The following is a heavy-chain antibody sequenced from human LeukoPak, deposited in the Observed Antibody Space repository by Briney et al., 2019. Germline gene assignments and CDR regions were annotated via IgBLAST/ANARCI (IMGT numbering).Heavy chain of an antibody. V-gene: IGHV4-59*01. CDR1: GGSFSGYY. CDR2: IYYSGST. Sequence: SETLSLTCAVYGGSFSGYYWSWIRQPPGKGLEWIGYIYYSGSTNYNPSLKSRVTISVDTSKNQFSLKLSSVTAADTAVYYCARGRGDVLLWFGELYWFDPWGQGTLVTVSS. J-gene: IGHJ5*02. CDR3: ARGRGDVLLWFGELYWFDP. D-gene: IGHD3-10*01.